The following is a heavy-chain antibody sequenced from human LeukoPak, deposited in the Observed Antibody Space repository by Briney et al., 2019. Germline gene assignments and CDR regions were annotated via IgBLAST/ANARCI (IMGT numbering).Heavy chain of an antibody. V-gene: IGHV1-18*01. CDR1: GYTFTKYG. CDR3: ARDRDVLRYFDRLSRGSWFDP. J-gene: IGHJ5*02. D-gene: IGHD3-9*01. CDR2: ISAYNGNT. Sequence: ASVTVSFTASGYTFTKYGISWVRQAPGQGLEWMGWISAYNGNTNYAQKLQGRVTMTTDTSTSTAYMELRSLRSDDTAVYYCARDRDVLRYFDRLSRGSWFDPWGQGTLVTVSS.